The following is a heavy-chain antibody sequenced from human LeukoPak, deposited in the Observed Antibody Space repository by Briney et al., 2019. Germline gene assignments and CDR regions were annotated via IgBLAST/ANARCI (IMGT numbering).Heavy chain of an antibody. Sequence: GASVKVSCKASGYTFTSYGISWVRQAPGQGLEWMGWISAYNGNTNYAQKLQGRVTMTTDTSTSTAYMELRSLRFDDTAVYYCARDLVFGSSSSGGYFDYWGQGTLVTVSS. CDR1: GYTFTSYG. D-gene: IGHD6-6*01. CDR2: ISAYNGNT. CDR3: ARDLVFGSSSSGGYFDY. V-gene: IGHV1-18*01. J-gene: IGHJ4*02.